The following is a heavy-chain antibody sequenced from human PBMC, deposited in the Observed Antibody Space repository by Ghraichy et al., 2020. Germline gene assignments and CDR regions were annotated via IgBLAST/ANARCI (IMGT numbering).Heavy chain of an antibody. CDR1: GYTFTSYY. Sequence: ASVKVSCKASGYTFTSYYMHWVRQAPGQGLEWMGIINPSGGSTSYAQKFQGRVTMTRDTSTSTVYMELSSLRSEDTAVYYCAITYYDFWSGYYTTTDYYYYGMDVWGQGTTVTVSS. CDR3: AITYYDFWSGYYTTTDYYYYGMDV. J-gene: IGHJ6*02. V-gene: IGHV1-46*03. CDR2: INPSGGST. D-gene: IGHD3-3*01.